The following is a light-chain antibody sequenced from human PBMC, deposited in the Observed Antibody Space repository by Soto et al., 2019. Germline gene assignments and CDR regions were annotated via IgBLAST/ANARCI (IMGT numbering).Light chain of an antibody. Sequence: QSALTQPASVSGSPGQSITISCTGTSGEVGAYNYVSWYQQHPGKAPRLMIYDVSNRPSGASNRFSGSKSGNTASLTISGLQAEDEADYYCSSFTTSRFYVFGPGTNLTVL. J-gene: IGLJ1*01. CDR3: SSFTTSRFYV. V-gene: IGLV2-14*01. CDR1: SGEVGAYNY. CDR2: DVS.